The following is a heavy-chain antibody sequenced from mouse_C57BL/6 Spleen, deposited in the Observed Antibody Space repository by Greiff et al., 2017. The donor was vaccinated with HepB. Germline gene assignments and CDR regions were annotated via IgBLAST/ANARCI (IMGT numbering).Heavy chain of an antibody. CDR3: ARDAYCSSIDY. J-gene: IGHJ2*01. Sequence: EVKLMESGGGLVKPGGSLKLSCAASGFTFSSYAMSWVRQTPEKRLEWVATISDGGSYTYYPDNVKGRFTISRDNAKNNLYLQMRHLKSEDTAMYYCARDAYCSSIDYWGQGTTLTVSS. CDR1: GFTFSSYA. CDR2: ISDGGSYT. D-gene: IGHD1-1*01. V-gene: IGHV5-4*01.